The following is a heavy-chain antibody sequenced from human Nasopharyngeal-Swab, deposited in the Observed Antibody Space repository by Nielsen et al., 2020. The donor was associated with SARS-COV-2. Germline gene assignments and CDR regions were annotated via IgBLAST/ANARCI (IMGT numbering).Heavy chain of an antibody. CDR2: ISSYNGDT. D-gene: IGHD3-10*01. CDR1: GYTFTSFG. J-gene: IGHJ4*02. CDR3: ATAYGSVSSPEY. V-gene: IGHV1-18*01. Sequence: ASVQVSCKASGYTFTSFGISWVRQAPGQGLEWMGWISSYNGDTHYAHSLQGRITMTTDTSTSTAYLELRSLRSDDTAMCYCATAYGSVSSPEYWGQGTLVTVSS.